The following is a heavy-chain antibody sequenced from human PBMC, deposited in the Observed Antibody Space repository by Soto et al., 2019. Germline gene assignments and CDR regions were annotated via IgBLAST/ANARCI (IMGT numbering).Heavy chain of an antibody. CDR2: IYYSWNA. Sequence: QVQLQESGPGLVKPSETLSLTCTVSGGSVTTYYWCWIRLPPGKGLERVGHIYYSWNADYSPSHTSRLPMSIDTPKNQFSLKLSSVTAADTAVYYCARRMAVAGRGGPYYCFDPWGRGTLLTVSS. D-gene: IGHD6-19*01. V-gene: IGHV4-59*02. CDR3: ARRMAVAGRGGPYYCFDP. CDR1: GGSVTTYY. J-gene: IGHJ2*01.